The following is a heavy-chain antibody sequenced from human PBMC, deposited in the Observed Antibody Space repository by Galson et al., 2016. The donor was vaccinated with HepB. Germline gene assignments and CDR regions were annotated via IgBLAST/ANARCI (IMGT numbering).Heavy chain of an antibody. D-gene: IGHD6-19*01. J-gene: IGHJ4*02. V-gene: IGHV3-64D*06. Sequence: SLRLSCAASGFTFSFYAMHWVRQVPGKGLEYVSAISGNGGSTYYADSVKGRFTISRDNSKNTLYLQMSSLRTEDTAVYYCVKGGGYSSGWYKGAFDYWGQGTLVTVSS. CDR2: ISGNGGST. CDR3: VKGGGYSSGWYKGAFDY. CDR1: GFTFSFYA.